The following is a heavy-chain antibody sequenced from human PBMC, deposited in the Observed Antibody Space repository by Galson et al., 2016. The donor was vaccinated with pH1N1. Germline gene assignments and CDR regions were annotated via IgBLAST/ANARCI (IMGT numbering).Heavy chain of an antibody. CDR1: GYTFDMFG. CDR2: INPYDGNT. J-gene: IGHJ2*01. D-gene: IGHD3-22*01. V-gene: IGHV1-18*01. Sequence: SVKVSCKASGYTFDMFGISWVRQAPGQGLQWMGWINPYDGNTNYAQKFQGRVTLTTDTSTSTAYLELRSLRSDDTAVYYCARGGGTYYQTYWYFNLWGRGTLVTVSS. CDR3: ARGGGTYYQTYWYFNL.